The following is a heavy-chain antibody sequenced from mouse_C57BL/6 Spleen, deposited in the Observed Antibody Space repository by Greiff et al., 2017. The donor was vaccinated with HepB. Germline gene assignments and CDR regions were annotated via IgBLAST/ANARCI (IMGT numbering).Heavy chain of an antibody. CDR1: GFTFTDYY. Sequence: DVMLVESGGGLVQPGASLRLSCAASGFTFTDYYMSWVRQPPGKAPEWLALIRNKANGYTTEYTASVKGRFTISRDNSQIILYLQMNTLRAEDSATYYCLKTSSSPFDYWGQGTTLTVSS. D-gene: IGHD1-1*01. J-gene: IGHJ2*01. CDR2: IRNKANGYTT. V-gene: IGHV7-4*01. CDR3: LKTSSSPFDY.